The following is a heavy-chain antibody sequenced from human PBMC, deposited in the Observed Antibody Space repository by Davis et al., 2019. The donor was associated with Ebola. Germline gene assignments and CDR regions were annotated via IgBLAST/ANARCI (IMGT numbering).Heavy chain of an antibody. V-gene: IGHV4-59*12. CDR2: IYYSGST. J-gene: IGHJ1*01. Sequence: PSETLSLTCTVSGGSISSYYWSWIRQPPGKGLEWIGYIYYSGSTYYNPSLKSRVTISVDTSKNQFSLKLSSVTAADTAVYYCASNIVVVPAAPEYFQHWGQGTLVTVSS. CDR3: ASNIVVVPAAPEYFQH. D-gene: IGHD2-2*01. CDR1: GGSISSYY.